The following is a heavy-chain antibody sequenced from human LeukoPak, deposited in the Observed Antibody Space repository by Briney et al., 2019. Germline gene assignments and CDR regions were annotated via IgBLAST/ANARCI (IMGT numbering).Heavy chain of an antibody. D-gene: IGHD3-16*01. CDR3: AREEAGGTFDY. V-gene: IGHV1-46*01. Sequence: ASVKVSCKASGSSFTIYYMHWVRQPPGQGLEWMGIITPSGGSTTYAQKFQGRVTMTRDTSTSTVYMELSSLRSEDTAVYYCAREEAGGTFDYWGQGTLVTVSS. CDR1: GSSFTIYY. J-gene: IGHJ4*02. CDR2: ITPSGGST.